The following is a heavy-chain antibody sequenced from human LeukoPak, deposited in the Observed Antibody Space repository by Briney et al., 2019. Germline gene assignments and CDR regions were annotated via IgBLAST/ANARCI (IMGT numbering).Heavy chain of an antibody. CDR2: ISHGGST. Sequence: PSETLSLTCAVYGGSFSGYYWSWIRQPPGEGLEWIGEISHGGSTNYNPSLKSRVTISVDTSKNQFSLKLSSVTAADTAVYYCARAASIAVAGTFWFDPWGQGTLVTVSS. CDR3: ARAASIAVAGTFWFDP. J-gene: IGHJ5*02. D-gene: IGHD6-19*01. CDR1: GGSFSGYY. V-gene: IGHV4-34*01.